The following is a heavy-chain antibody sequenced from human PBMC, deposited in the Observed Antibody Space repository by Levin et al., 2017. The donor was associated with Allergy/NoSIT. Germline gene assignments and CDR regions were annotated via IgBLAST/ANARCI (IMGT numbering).Heavy chain of an antibody. V-gene: IGHV3-30*18. Sequence: GGSLRLSCAASGFTFSSYGMHWVRQAPGKGLEWVAVISYDGSNKYYADSVKGRFTISRDNSKNTLYLQMNSLRAEDTAVYYCAKPPHDPEYYFDYWGQGTLVTVSS. CDR1: GFTFSSYG. CDR2: ISYDGSNK. J-gene: IGHJ4*02. CDR3: AKPPHDPEYYFDY. D-gene: IGHD3-3*01.